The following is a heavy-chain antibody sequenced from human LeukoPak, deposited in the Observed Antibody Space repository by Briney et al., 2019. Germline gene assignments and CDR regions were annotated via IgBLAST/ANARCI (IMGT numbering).Heavy chain of an antibody. CDR3: ATGGAYPLDY. CDR1: RLAHSASG. D-gene: IGHD4-17*01. Sequence: GGSLRLSCAVSRLAHSASGVNSGGQAPGKGLDWLAFIQYDGRNKYYADSVKGRFTMSRDNSKNTLTMFLQMNSLRVEDKAVYWCATGGAYPLDYWGQGTLVTVSS. J-gene: IGHJ4*02. CDR2: IQYDGRNK. V-gene: IGHV3-30*02.